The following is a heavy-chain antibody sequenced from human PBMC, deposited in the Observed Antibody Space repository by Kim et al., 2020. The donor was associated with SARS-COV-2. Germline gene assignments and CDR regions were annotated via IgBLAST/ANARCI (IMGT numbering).Heavy chain of an antibody. CDR1: GFTFSDHY. V-gene: IGHV3-72*01. CDR3: ARSIAAAGTYYFVMDV. CDR2: TRNKADSYTT. Sequence: GGSLRLSCAASGFTFSDHYMDWVRQAPGKGLEWVGRTRNKADSYTTEYAASVKGRFTISRDNSKNSLYLQMNSLKTEDTAVYYCARSIAAAGTYYFVMDV. J-gene: IGHJ6*01. D-gene: IGHD6-13*01.